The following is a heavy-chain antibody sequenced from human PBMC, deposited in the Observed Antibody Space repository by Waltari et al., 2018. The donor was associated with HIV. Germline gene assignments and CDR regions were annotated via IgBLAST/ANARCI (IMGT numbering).Heavy chain of an antibody. CDR1: GFTFSFYL. CDR2: INQAGTER. V-gene: IGHV3-7*01. D-gene: IGHD3-10*01. CDR3: ATTHGSGDYDNDFDY. Sequence: EVQLVESGGGWVQPGGSLTLTCEASGFTFSFYLLSWVRQAPGKGLGWVANINQAGTERHYVDSVRGRFTISRDNGKTSLFLQMDNLSVEDTAVYYCATTHGSGDYDNDFDYWGQGTLV. J-gene: IGHJ4*02.